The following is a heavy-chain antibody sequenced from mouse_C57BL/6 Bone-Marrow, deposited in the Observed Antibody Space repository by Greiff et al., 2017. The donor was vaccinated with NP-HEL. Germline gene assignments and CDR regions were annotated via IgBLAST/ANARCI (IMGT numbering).Heavy chain of an antibody. CDR1: GYTFTSYG. CDR2: IYPRSGNT. CDR3: ARLLRYYFDY. D-gene: IGHD1-1*01. V-gene: IGHV1-81*01. Sequence: QVQLKQSGAELARPGASVKLSCKASGYTFTSYGISWVKQRTGQGLEWIGEIYPRSGNTYYNEKFKGKATLTADKSSSTAYRELRSLTSEDSAVYFCARLLRYYFDYWGQGTTLTVSS. J-gene: IGHJ2*01.